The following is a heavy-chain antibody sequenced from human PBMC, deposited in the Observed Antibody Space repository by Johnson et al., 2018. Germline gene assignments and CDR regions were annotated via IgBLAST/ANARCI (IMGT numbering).Heavy chain of an antibody. Sequence: EVQLVESGAEVKKPGESLKISCKGSGYSFTSYWIGWVRQMPGKGLEWMGIIYPGDSDTRYSPSFQGQVTISADKSISTAFLQWGSLKASDTAMYYCARHGSSYYDILAGYYSDAFDIWGQGTMVTVSS. CDR2: IYPGDSDT. V-gene: IGHV5-51*01. CDR1: GYSFTSYW. D-gene: IGHD3-9*01. J-gene: IGHJ3*02. CDR3: ARHGSSYYDILAGYYSDAFDI.